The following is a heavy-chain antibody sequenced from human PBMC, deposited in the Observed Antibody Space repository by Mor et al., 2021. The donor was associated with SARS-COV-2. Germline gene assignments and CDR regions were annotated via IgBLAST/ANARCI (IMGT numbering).Heavy chain of an antibody. J-gene: IGHJ2*01. V-gene: IGHV4-34*01. D-gene: IGHD3-10*01. CDR2: HSGST. CDR3: ARGRGYYGSGARYFDL. Sequence: HSGSTNYNPSLMSRVTISVDTSKNQFSLKLSSVTAADTAVYYCARGRGYYGSGARYFDLWGRGTLVTVSS.